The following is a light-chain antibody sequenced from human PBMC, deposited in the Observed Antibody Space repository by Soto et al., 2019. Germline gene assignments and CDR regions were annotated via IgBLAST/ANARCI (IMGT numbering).Light chain of an antibody. CDR3: PQFSSYPIS. Sequence: IRESESPSTLSASLKDRVTITCRASQSVNRVLNWYQQKPGKAPELLIYAEASLQSGVPSRFSGGGSGTDFTLNISRLEPEDFAVYYCPQFSSYPISFGGGTMV. V-gene: IGKV1-39*01. CDR1: QSVNRV. J-gene: IGKJ4*01. CDR2: AEA.